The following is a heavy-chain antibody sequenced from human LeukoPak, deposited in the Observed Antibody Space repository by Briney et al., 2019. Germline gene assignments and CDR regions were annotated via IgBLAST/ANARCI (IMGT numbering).Heavy chain of an antibody. J-gene: IGHJ1*01. CDR3: ASDSYSPEYFQH. V-gene: IGHV3-15*01. CDR2: IKNKANGETT. D-gene: IGHD2-21*02. CDR1: GFTVSSAS. Sequence: GGSLRLSCAASGFTVSSASMSWVRQAPGKGLGWLGLIKNKANGETTDYAAPVKGRFTISRDNSKNTLYLQMNSLRAEDTAVYYCASDSYSPEYFQHWGQGTLVTVSS.